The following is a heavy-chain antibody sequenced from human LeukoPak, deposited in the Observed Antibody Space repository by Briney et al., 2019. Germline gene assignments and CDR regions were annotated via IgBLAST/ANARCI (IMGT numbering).Heavy chain of an antibody. J-gene: IGHJ4*02. Sequence: SETLSLTCTVSGGSMSSSSYYWGWIRQPPGKGLEWIGSIYYSGSTYQNPSLKSRVTISVDTSKNQFSLKLSSVTAADTAAYYCARVPTVTFFDYWGQGTLVTVSS. V-gene: IGHV4-39*07. D-gene: IGHD4-17*01. CDR1: GGSMSSSSYY. CDR2: IYYSGST. CDR3: ARVPTVTFFDY.